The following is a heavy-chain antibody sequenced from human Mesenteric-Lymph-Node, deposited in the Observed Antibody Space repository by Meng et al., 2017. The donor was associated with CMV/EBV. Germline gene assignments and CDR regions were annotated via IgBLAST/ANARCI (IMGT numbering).Heavy chain of an antibody. V-gene: IGHV3-23*01. D-gene: IGHD3-3*01. J-gene: IGHJ4*02. Sequence: GESLKISCAASGFTVSSNHMSWVRQAPGKGLEWVSAISGSGGSTYYADSVKGRFTISRDNSKNTLYLQMNSLRAEDTAVYYCAKDPNDFWSGYFYYFDYWGQGTLVTVSS. CDR1: GFTVSSNH. CDR2: ISGSGGST. CDR3: AKDPNDFWSGYFYYFDY.